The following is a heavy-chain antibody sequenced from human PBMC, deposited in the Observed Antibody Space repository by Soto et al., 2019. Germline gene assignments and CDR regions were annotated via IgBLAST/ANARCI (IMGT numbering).Heavy chain of an antibody. J-gene: IGHJ4*02. CDR1: GYTFTSYY. Sequence: GAAVKVSCKASGYTFTSYYMHWVRQAPGQGLEWMGIINPSGGSTSYAQKSQGRVTMTRDTSTSTFYMELRSLRSGATAVFYCARAIPVDGSGGYGDDYWGQGTLVTVSS. D-gene: IGHD6-19*01. CDR3: ARAIPVDGSGGYGDDY. V-gene: IGHV1-46*03. CDR2: INPSGGST.